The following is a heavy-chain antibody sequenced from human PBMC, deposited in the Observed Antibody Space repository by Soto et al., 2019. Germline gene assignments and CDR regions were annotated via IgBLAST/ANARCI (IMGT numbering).Heavy chain of an antibody. CDR3: ARELGIQGMDY. J-gene: IGHJ4*02. D-gene: IGHD5-18*01. CDR2: IYYNGKA. Sequence: QVQLQESGPGLVKPLQTLSLTCTVSGGSINNGDYYWSWIRQPPGKGLEWIGYIYYNGKANYNPSLKSRLTVSLNTSKNQFSLRLSSVTAADTAVYYWARELGIQGMDYWGQGTLVTVSS. CDR1: GGSINNGDYY. V-gene: IGHV4-30-4*01.